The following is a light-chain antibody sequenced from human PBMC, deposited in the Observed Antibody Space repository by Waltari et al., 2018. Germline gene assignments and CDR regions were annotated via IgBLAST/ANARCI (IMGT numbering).Light chain of an antibody. CDR2: DAS. J-gene: IGKJ2*03. V-gene: IGKV1-39*01. Sequence: DIQMTQSPSSLSASVGDRVPITCRASQYVSTSLNWYHQKPGRAPKLLIYDASSLQSGVPSRFSGSGSGTDFTLTISSLQPEDFATFFCQQSHDFPYSFGQGTNLEIK. CDR3: QQSHDFPYS. CDR1: QYVSTS.